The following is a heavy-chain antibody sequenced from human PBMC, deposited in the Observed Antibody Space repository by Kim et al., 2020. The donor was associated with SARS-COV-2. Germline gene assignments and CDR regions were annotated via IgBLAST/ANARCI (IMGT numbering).Heavy chain of an antibody. CDR2: IIPIFGTA. V-gene: IGHV1-69*13. CDR1: GGTFSSYA. D-gene: IGHD3-16*01. J-gene: IGHJ6*02. Sequence: SVKVSCKASGGTFSSYAISWVRQAPGQGLEWMGGIIPIFGTANYAQKFQGRVTITADESTSTAYMELSSLRSEDTAVYYCARVGSLAAVSFGMDVWGQGTTVTVSS. CDR3: ARVGSLAAVSFGMDV.